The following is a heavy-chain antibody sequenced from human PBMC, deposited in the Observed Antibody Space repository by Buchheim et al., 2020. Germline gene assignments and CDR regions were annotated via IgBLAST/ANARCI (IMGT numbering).Heavy chain of an antibody. J-gene: IGHJ6*03. V-gene: IGHV3-73*01. D-gene: IGHD3-22*01. CDR2: IRSKANSYAT. Sequence: ASGKGLERVGRIRSKANSYATAYAASVKGRFTISRDDSKNTAYLQMNSLKTEDTAVYYCTRLEDSSGYYWDYYYYYYMDVWGKGTT. CDR3: TRLEDSSGYYWDYYYYYYMDV.